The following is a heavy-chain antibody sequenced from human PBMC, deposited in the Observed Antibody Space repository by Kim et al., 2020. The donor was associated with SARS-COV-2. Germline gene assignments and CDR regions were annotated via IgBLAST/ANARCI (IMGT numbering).Heavy chain of an antibody. CDR3: AGVGETTGLEY. V-gene: IGHV3-53*01. J-gene: IGHJ4*02. D-gene: IGHD2-8*02. CDR1: GFSVSSKY. Sequence: VGSLRLSCTVSGFSVSSKYMSWVRQAPGKGLEWVSVLYTGGASYNTDSVKGRFAMSRDNSKNTVFLQMNGLRAEDTAVYYCAGVGETTGLEYWGQGTLVTVSS. CDR2: LYTGGAS.